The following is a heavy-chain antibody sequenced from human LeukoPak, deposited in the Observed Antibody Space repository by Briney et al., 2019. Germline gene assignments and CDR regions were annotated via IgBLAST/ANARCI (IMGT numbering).Heavy chain of an antibody. D-gene: IGHD3-3*01. J-gene: IGHJ6*03. CDR2: IYTSGST. Sequence: SQTLSLTCTVSGGSISSGSYYWSWIRQPAGKGLEWIGRIYTSGSTNYNPSLKSRVTISVDTSKNQFSLKLSSVTAADTAVYYCARLRFLEWSAGHYMDVWGKGTTVTVSS. CDR3: ARLRFLEWSAGHYMDV. V-gene: IGHV4-61*02. CDR1: GGSISSGSYY.